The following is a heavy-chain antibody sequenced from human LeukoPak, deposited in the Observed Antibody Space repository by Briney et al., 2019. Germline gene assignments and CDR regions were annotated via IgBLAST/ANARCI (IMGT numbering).Heavy chain of an antibody. CDR3: ARDHFGSLDS. CDR2: DYCGGNT. CDR1: GFSVTTDSYC. J-gene: IGHJ4*02. Sequence: SETLSLTCTVSGFSVTTDSYCWGWIGHPPGNGLEWIGYDYCGGNTNYDPSLKRRVTISVDTSKNQFSLTLTSVTAADTAVYFCARDHFGSLDSWGQGILVTVSS. D-gene: IGHD3-10*01. V-gene: IGHV4-61*01.